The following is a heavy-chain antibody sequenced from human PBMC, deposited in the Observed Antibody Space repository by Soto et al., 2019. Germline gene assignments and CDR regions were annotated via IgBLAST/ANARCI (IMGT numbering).Heavy chain of an antibody. D-gene: IGHD5-12*01. Sequence: EVQLVESGGGLVKPGGSLRLSCAASGFTFSSYSMNWVRQAPGKGLEWVSSISSSSSYIYYADSVKGRSTISRDNAKNSLYLQMNSLRAEDTAVYYCARAISVSNSGYWFDPWGQGTLVTVSS. CDR1: GFTFSSYS. J-gene: IGHJ5*02. V-gene: IGHV3-21*01. CDR2: ISSSSSYI. CDR3: ARAISVSNSGYWFDP.